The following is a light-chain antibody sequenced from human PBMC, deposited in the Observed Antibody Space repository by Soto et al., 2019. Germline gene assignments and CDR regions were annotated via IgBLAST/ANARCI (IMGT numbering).Light chain of an antibody. J-gene: IGKJ1*01. Sequence: AIQMTQSPSSLSASVGDRVTITCRASQDISTELGWYQQKPGKAPRLLIYGTFSLQSGVPSRFSGSGSGTDFTLTISSLQPDDFATYYCLQDFKYPRTFGQGTKVEVK. CDR3: LQDFKYPRT. CDR2: GTF. V-gene: IGKV1-6*01. CDR1: QDISTE.